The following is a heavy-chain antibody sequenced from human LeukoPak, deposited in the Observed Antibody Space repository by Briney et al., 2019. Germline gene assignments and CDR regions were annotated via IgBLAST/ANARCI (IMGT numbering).Heavy chain of an antibody. Sequence: GGSLRLSCAASGFTVSSNHMSWVRQAPGKGLEWVSVIYSGGSTYYADSVKGRFTISRDNSKNTLYLQMNSLRAEDTAVYYCARGTQAAATGDAFDIWGQGTMVTVSS. J-gene: IGHJ3*02. CDR1: GFTVSSNH. CDR2: IYSGGST. V-gene: IGHV3-53*01. CDR3: ARGTQAAATGDAFDI. D-gene: IGHD2-15*01.